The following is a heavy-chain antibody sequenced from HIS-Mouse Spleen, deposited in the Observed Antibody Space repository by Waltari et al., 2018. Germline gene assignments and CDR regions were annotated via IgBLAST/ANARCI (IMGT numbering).Heavy chain of an antibody. CDR2: IDYSGST. CDR3: AREIPYSSSWYDWYFDL. V-gene: IGHV4-39*07. D-gene: IGHD6-13*01. J-gene: IGHJ2*01. CDR1: GGPISSSSYY. Sequence: QLQLQESGPGLVKPSETLSPPCTVSGGPISSSSYYWGWIRQPPGKGLEWIGSIDYSGSTYYNPSLKSRVTISVDTSKNQFSLKLSSVTAADTAVYYCAREIPYSSSWYDWYFDLWGRGTLVTVSS.